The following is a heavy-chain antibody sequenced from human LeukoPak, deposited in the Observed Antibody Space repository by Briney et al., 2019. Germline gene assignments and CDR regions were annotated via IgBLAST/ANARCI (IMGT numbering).Heavy chain of an antibody. J-gene: IGHJ6*02. CDR3: ARDSFSSSWLTNYYYYGMGV. D-gene: IGHD6-13*01. CDR2: IISSSSYI. CDR1: GFTFSSYS. V-gene: IGHV3-21*01. Sequence: GGSLRLSCAASGFTFSSYSMNWVRQAPGKGLEWVSSIISSSSYIYYADSVKGRFTISRDNAKNSLYLQMNSLRAEDTAVYYCARDSFSSSWLTNYYYYGMGVWGQGTTVTVSS.